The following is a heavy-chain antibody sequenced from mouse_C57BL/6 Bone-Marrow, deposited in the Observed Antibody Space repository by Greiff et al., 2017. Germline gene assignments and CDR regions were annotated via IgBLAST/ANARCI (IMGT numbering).Heavy chain of an antibody. D-gene: IGHD2-3*01. CDR1: GYPFTSYW. CDR2: IAPNSGGT. CDR3: ARFSDGWDAMDY. J-gene: IGHJ4*01. Sequence: QVQLQQPGAELVKPGASVKLSCKASGYPFTSYWMPWVKQRPGRGLEWIGRIAPNSGGTKYNEKFKSKATLTVDKPSSTAYMQLSSLTSEDSAVYYCARFSDGWDAMDYWGQGTSVTVSS. V-gene: IGHV1-72*01.